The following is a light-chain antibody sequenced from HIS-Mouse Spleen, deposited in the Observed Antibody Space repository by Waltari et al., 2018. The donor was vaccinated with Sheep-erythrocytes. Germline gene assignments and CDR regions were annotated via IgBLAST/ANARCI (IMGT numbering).Light chain of an antibody. CDR2: WAS. CDR1: QSVLYSSNNKNY. J-gene: IGKJ2*02. Sequence: DIVMTQSPDSLAVSLGERATINCKSSQSVLYSSNNKNYLAWYQQKPGQPPKLLIYWASTRESVVPDRFSGSGSGTDFTLTISSLQAEDVAVYYCQQYYSTLGTFGQGTKLEIK. V-gene: IGKV4-1*01. CDR3: QQYYSTLGT.